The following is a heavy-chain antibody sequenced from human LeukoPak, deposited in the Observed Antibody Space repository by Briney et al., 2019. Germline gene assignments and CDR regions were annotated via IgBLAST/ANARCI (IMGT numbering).Heavy chain of an antibody. CDR2: ISYDGSNK. J-gene: IGHJ1*01. CDR1: GFTFSSYG. D-gene: IGHD3-22*01. Sequence: GGSLRLSCAASGFTFSSYGMHWVRQAPGKGLEWVAVISYDGSNKYYADSVKGRFTISRDNSKNTLYLQMNSLRAEDTAVYYCAKAPMYYYDSSGSAGYFQHWGQGTLVTVSS. CDR3: AKAPMYYYDSSGSAGYFQH. V-gene: IGHV3-30*18.